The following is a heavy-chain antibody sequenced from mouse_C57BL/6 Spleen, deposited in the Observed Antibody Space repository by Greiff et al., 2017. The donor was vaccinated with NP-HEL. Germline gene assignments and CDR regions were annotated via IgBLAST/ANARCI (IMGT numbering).Heavy chain of an antibody. CDR3: AREGKTGAMDY. V-gene: IGHV3-1*01. J-gene: IGHJ4*01. Sequence: EVKLMESGPGMVKPSQSLSLTCTVTGYSITSGYDWHWIRHFPGNKLEWMGYISYSGSTNYNPSLKSRISITHDTSKNHFFLKLNSVTTEDTATYYCAREGKTGAMDYWGQGTSVTVSS. D-gene: IGHD4-1*01. CDR1: GYSITSGYD. CDR2: ISYSGST.